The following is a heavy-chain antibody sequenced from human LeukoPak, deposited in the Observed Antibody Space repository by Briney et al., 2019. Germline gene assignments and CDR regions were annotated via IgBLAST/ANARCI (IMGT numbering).Heavy chain of an antibody. CDR1: GGSVNSYY. Sequence: PSETLSLTCSVSGGSVNSYYRSWIRQPPGKGLEWIGYIYTTGRTNYNPSLKSRVTISVDTSKNQFSLKLSSVTAADTAVYYCAKILGSGVWYGFDIWGQGTMVTVSS. CDR3: AKILGSGVWYGFDI. V-gene: IGHV4-4*09. J-gene: IGHJ3*02. D-gene: IGHD7-27*01. CDR2: IYTTGRT.